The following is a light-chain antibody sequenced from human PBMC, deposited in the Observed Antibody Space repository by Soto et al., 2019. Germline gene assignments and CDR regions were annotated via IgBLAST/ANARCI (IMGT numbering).Light chain of an antibody. J-gene: IGLJ3*02. Sequence: QSVLTQPPSASGTPGQRVTISCSGSSSNIGSNNVNWYQQLPGTAPKHLIYSNNQRPSGVPERFSGSKSGTSASLAISGLQSEDEADYYCAAWYDSLNGWVFGGGTKLTVL. CDR3: AAWYDSLNGWV. CDR2: SNN. CDR1: SSNIGSNN. V-gene: IGLV1-44*01.